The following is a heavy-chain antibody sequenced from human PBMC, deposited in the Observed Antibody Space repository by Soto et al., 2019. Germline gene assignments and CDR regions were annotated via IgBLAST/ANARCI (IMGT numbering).Heavy chain of an antibody. D-gene: IGHD3-3*01. CDR1: VYTFTSYA. V-gene: IGHV1-3*01. J-gene: IGHJ6*02. Sequence: XSVKISCKASVYTFTSYAMHWVRQAPGQSLEWVGWINAGNGNTKYSQKFQGRVTITRDTSASTAYMELSSLRSEDTAVYYCAREGFDFWSGYPPYYYYGMDVWGQGTTVTVSS. CDR2: INAGNGNT. CDR3: AREGFDFWSGYPPYYYYGMDV.